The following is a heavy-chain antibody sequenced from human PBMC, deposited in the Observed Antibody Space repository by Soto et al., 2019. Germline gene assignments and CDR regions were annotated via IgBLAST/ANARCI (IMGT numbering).Heavy chain of an antibody. J-gene: IGHJ4*02. CDR3: ARVRSGWGIDY. CDR1: GGSISSGGYS. CDR2: IYHSGST. V-gene: IGHV4-30-2*01. Sequence: QLQLQESGSGLVKPSQTLSLTCAVSGGSISSGGYSWSWIRQPPGKGLEYIGYIYHSGSTYYNPALKSRVTISVDRAKNQFSLKLSSVTAADTAVYYCARVRSGWGIDYWGQGTLVTVSS. D-gene: IGHD6-19*01.